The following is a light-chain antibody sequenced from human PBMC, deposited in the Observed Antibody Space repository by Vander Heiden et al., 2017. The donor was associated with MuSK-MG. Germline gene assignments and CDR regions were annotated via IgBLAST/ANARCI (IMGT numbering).Light chain of an antibody. J-gene: IGKJ1*01. CDR2: SAS. V-gene: IGKV3-15*01. Sequence: EIVMTQSPATLSMSPGERATLSCRASQSVGINLAWYQQRPGQAPRLLLYSASTRATGIPARFSGSGSGTEFTLTISSLQSEDFAVYYCQQYNIWPRTFGQGTKVEIK. CDR3: QQYNIWPRT. CDR1: QSVGIN.